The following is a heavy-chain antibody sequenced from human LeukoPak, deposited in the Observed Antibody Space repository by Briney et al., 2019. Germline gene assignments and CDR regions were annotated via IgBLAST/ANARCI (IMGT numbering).Heavy chain of an antibody. J-gene: IGHJ4*02. CDR1: GFTFSSYW. CDR3: ARCRMGFGESPSYVYYFDY. D-gene: IGHD3-10*01. Sequence: PGGSLRLSCAASGFTFSSYWMSWVRQAPGKGLEWVANIKQDGSGKYYVDSVKGRFTISRDNAKNSLYLQMNSLRAEDTAVYYCARCRMGFGESPSYVYYFDYWGQGTLVTVSS. CDR2: IKQDGSGK. V-gene: IGHV3-7*01.